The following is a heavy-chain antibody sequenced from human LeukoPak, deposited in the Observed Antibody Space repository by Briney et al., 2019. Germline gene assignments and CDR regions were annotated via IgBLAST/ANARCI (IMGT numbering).Heavy chain of an antibody. CDR2: IKEDGSEK. V-gene: IGHV3-7*01. CDR3: ARDSGWYPVDY. CDR1: GFTFSNNW. J-gene: IGHJ4*02. D-gene: IGHD6-19*01. Sequence: GGSLRLSCAASGFTFSNNWMTWVRQAPGKGLEWVANIKEDGSEKNYVDSVKGRFTISRDNAKNSLYLQVNSLRAEDTAVYYCARDSGWYPVDYWGQGTLVTVSS.